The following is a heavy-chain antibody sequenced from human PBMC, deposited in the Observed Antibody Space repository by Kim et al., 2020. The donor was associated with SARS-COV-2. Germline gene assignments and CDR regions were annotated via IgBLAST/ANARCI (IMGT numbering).Heavy chain of an antibody. Sequence: SVKVSCKASGGTFSSYAISWVRQAPGQGLEWMGGIIPIFGTANYAQKFQGRVTITADESTSTAYMELSSLRSEDTAVYYCARDRGYYDSSGYYPANSSFDYWGQGTLVTVSS. CDR1: GGTFSSYA. J-gene: IGHJ4*02. CDR3: ARDRGYYDSSGYYPANSSFDY. V-gene: IGHV1-69*13. D-gene: IGHD3-22*01. CDR2: IIPIFGTA.